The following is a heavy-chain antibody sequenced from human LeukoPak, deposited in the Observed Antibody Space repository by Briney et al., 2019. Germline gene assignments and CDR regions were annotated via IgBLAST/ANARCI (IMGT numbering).Heavy chain of an antibody. CDR3: ARSYKSGWHYFDY. Sequence: GRSLRLPCAASGFTFSSYAMHWVRQAPGKGLEWVAVVSYDGSNKYYADSVKGRFTISRDKSKNTLYLQMNSLRTEDTAVYYCARSYKSGWHYFDYWGQGTLVSVSS. J-gene: IGHJ4*02. CDR2: VSYDGSNK. V-gene: IGHV3-30-3*01. D-gene: IGHD6-19*01. CDR1: GFTFSSYA.